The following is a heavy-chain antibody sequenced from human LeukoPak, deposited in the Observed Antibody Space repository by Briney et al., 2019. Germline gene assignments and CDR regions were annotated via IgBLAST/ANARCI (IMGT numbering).Heavy chain of an antibody. Sequence: GGCLRLSRAASGFTFISYSMNWVRQAPGHGLELVSSISSSSSYIYYADSVKGRFTISRDNAKNSLYLQMNSLRAEDTAVYYCARDYRREYYYDSSGYYISWGQGTLVTVSS. J-gene: IGHJ5*02. V-gene: IGHV3-21*01. CDR2: ISSSSSYI. CDR1: GFTFISYS. CDR3: ARDYRREYYYDSSGYYIS. D-gene: IGHD3-22*01.